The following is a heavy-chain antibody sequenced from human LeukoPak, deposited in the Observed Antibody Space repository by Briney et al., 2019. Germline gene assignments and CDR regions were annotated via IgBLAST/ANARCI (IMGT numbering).Heavy chain of an antibody. V-gene: IGHV4-39*07. CDR1: GGSISSSSYY. CDR2: IYTSGST. CDR3: ARGTHGDTSLVTDWFDP. Sequence: SETLSLTCTVSGGSISSSSYYWGWIRQPPGKGLEWIGRIYTSGSTNYNPSLKSRVTMSVDTSKNQFSLKLSSVTAADTAVYFCARGTHGDTSLVTDWFDPWGQGTLVTVSS. D-gene: IGHD5-18*01. J-gene: IGHJ5*02.